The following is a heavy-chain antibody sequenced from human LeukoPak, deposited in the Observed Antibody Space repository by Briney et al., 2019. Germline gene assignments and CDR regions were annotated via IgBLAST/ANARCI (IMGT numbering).Heavy chain of an antibody. Sequence: GGSLRLSCATSGFTFSNYWMRWIRQAPGKGLEWVANIKQDGSEKYYVDSVKGRFTISRDNAENSLYLQMNSLRAEDTAVYYCARGVGYCSSSTCRDYYYMDVWGKGTTVTVSS. CDR1: GFTFSNYW. D-gene: IGHD2-2*01. J-gene: IGHJ6*03. CDR2: IKQDGSEK. CDR3: ARGVGYCSSSTCRDYYYMDV. V-gene: IGHV3-7*01.